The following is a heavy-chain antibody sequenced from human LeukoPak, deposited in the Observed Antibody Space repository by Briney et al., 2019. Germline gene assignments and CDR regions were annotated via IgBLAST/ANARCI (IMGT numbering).Heavy chain of an antibody. V-gene: IGHV3-48*02. CDR1: GFTFSAYS. CDR3: ARSVIVVAGYDAFDI. D-gene: IGHD6-19*01. CDR2: ISRRRFTI. J-gene: IGHJ3*02. Sequence: GGSLRLSCAASGFTFSAYSMNWVRQAPGKGLEWVSYISRRRFTIHYADSVKGRFTISRDNAKNSLYLEMNSLRDEGTAVYYCARSVIVVAGYDAFDIWGQGTVVTVSS.